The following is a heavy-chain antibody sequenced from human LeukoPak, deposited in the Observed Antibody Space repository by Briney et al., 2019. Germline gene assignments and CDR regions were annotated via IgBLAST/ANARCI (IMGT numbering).Heavy chain of an antibody. CDR2: ISSSGSTI. CDR3: ARGQWEQLRGYYFDY. D-gene: IGHD1-26*01. Sequence: GGSLRLSCAASGFTFSSYEMNWVRQAPGKGLEWVSYISSSGSTIYYADSVKGRFTISRENAKNSLYLQMNSLRAGDTAVYYCARGQWEQLRGYYFDYWGQGTLVTVSS. V-gene: IGHV3-48*03. J-gene: IGHJ4*02. CDR1: GFTFSSYE.